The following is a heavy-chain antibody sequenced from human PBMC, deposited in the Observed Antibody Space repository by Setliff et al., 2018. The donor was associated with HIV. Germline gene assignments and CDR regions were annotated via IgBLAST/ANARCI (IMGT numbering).Heavy chain of an antibody. CDR2: ISGSGGSI. CDR3: AKDFYDSSGYYDY. Sequence: QVQLVESGGGLVKPGGSLRLSCAASGFTFSDYYMSWIRQAPGQGLEWVSAISGSGGSIGYADSVKGRFTISRDNAKNSLYLQMNSLRAEDTALYYCAKDFYDSSGYYDYWGQGTLVTVSS. J-gene: IGHJ4*02. D-gene: IGHD3-22*01. CDR1: GFTFSDYY. V-gene: IGHV3-11*01.